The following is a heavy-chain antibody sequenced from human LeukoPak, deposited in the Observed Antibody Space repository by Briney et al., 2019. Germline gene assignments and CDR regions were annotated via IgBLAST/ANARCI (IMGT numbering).Heavy chain of an antibody. J-gene: IGHJ4*02. CDR1: GFTFSSYS. CDR3: ARAPGYCSSTSCYGPVDY. Sequence: GGSLRLSCADSGFTFSSYSMNWVRQAPGKGLEWVSSISSSSSYIYYADSVKGRFTISRDNAKNSLYLQMNSLRAEDTAVYYCARAPGYCSSTSCYGPVDYWGQGTLVTVSS. D-gene: IGHD2-2*01. CDR2: ISSSSSYI. V-gene: IGHV3-21*01.